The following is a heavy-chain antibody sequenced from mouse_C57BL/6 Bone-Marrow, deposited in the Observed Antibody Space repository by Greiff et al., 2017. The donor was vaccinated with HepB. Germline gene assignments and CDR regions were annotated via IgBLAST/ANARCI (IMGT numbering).Heavy chain of an antibody. D-gene: IGHD1-1*01. CDR2: IRLKSDNYAT. J-gene: IGHJ4*01. CDR3: TVYYYGFYAMDY. CDR1: GFAFSNYW. V-gene: IGHV6-3*01. Sequence: EVQLQESGGGLVQPGGSMKLSCVASGFAFSNYWMNWVRQSPEKGLEWVAQIRLKSDNYATHYAESVKGRFTISRDDSKRSVYLQMNNLRAEDTGIYYCTVYYYGFYAMDYWGQGTSVTVSS.